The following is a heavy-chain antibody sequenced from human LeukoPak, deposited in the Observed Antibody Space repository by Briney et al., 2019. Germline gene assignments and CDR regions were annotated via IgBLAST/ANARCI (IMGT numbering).Heavy chain of an antibody. CDR2: MNEDGSGT. Sequence: GGALRLSCAVSGFSIRSSWMSWVRQTPGKGLEWVADMNEDGSGTYYVDSVKGRFTVSRDNAKNSLYQQMSSLRAEDTAVYYCARDPAWGAIDYWGQGTLVTVSS. CDR3: ARDPAWGAIDY. J-gene: IGHJ4*02. V-gene: IGHV3-7*01. D-gene: IGHD7-27*01. CDR1: GFSIRSSW.